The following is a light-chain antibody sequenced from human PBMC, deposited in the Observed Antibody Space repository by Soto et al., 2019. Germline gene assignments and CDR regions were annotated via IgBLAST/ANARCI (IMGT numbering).Light chain of an antibody. J-gene: IGKJ5*01. V-gene: IGKV3-15*01. CDR2: GSS. Sequence: ESVLTQSPGTLSLSPGERATLSCRASQSVSSNYLAWYQQKPGQAPRLLIYGSSTRATGVPARFSGSGSGADFTLTISDLQSEDFAVYYCQQYTNWPPITFGQGTRLEIK. CDR1: QSVSSN. CDR3: QQYTNWPPIT.